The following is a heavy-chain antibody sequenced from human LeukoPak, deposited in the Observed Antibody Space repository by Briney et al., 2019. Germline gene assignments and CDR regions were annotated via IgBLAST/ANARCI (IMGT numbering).Heavy chain of an antibody. CDR1: GYTFTNFG. D-gene: IGHD3-16*02. CDR2: ISGHNGTT. V-gene: IGHV1-18*01. J-gene: IGHJ4*02. Sequence: ASVKVSCKTSGYTFTNFGISWVRQAPGQGPEWMGWISGHNGTTKYAKNLQDRVKMTIDTSTTTAYMELRSLTSDDTGVYYCARAGVNIGGIIVNSLDSWGQGTLVTVSS. CDR3: ARAGVNIGGIIVNSLDS.